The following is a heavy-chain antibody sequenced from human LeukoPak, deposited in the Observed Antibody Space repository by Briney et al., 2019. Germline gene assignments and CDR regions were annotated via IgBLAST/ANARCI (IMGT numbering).Heavy chain of an antibody. J-gene: IGHJ4*02. V-gene: IGHV3-15*01. CDR1: GFTFSNAW. CDR3: TTLLWFGEGFDY. Sequence: GGSLRLSCAASGFTFSNAWMSWVRQAPGKGLKWVGRIKSKPDGGTTDYAAPVKGRFTISRDDSKNTLFLQMNSLKTEDTAVYYCTTLLWFGEGFDYWGQGTLVTVSS. D-gene: IGHD3-10*01. CDR2: IKSKPDGGTT.